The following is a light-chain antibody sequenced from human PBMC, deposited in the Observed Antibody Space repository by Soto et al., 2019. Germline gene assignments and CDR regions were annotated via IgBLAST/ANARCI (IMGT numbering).Light chain of an antibody. CDR1: SSVVGSYNL. CDR3: CSYADSSTYV. V-gene: IGLV2-23*01. J-gene: IGLJ1*01. CDR2: EDS. Sequence: QSVLTQPASVSWSPGQSITLSCTGTSSVVGSYNLVSWYQQHPGKAPKLIIYEDSKRPSGVSNRFSGSKSGNTASLTISGLQTEDEADYYCCSYADSSTYVFGTGTKVTVL.